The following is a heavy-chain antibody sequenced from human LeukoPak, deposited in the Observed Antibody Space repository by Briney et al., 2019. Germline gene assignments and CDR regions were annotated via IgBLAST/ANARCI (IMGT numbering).Heavy chain of an antibody. Sequence: SVKVSCKASGGTVSSYAIGGVRQAPGQWLELMGGIIPIFGTANYAQKFQGRVTITADESTSTAYMELSSLRSEDTAVYYCARVNPAPFRTTVVREFDYWGQGTLVTVSS. CDR1: GGTVSSYA. V-gene: IGHV1-69*13. CDR3: ARVNPAPFRTTVVREFDY. J-gene: IGHJ4*02. D-gene: IGHD4-23*01. CDR2: IIPIFGTA.